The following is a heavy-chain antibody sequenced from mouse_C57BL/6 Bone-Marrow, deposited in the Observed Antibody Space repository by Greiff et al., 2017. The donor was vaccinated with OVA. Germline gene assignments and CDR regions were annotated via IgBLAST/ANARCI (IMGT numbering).Heavy chain of an antibody. Sequence: QVQLQQPGAELVKPGASVKMSCKASGYTFTSHWITWVKQRPGQGLEWIGDIYPGSGSTNYNEKFKSKATLTVDTSSSTAYMQLSSLTSEDSAVYYCARPTTVVAYYFDYWGQGTTLTVSS. CDR1: GYTFTSHW. D-gene: IGHD1-1*01. CDR2: IYPGSGST. CDR3: ARPTTVVAYYFDY. V-gene: IGHV1-55*01. J-gene: IGHJ2*01.